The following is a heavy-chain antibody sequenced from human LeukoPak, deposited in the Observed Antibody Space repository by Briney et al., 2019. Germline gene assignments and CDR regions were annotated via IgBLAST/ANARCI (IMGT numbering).Heavy chain of an antibody. CDR1: GFTFSSYE. V-gene: IGHV3-48*03. CDR2: ISSSGSTI. J-gene: IGHJ4*02. D-gene: IGHD6-19*01. CDR3: ARGGIAVAYGYFDY. Sequence: GGSLRLSCAASGFTFSSYEMNWVRQAPGKGLEWVSYISSSGSTIYYADSVKGRFTISRDNAKNSLYLQMNSLRAEDTAVYYCARGGIAVAYGYFDYWGQGTLVTVSS.